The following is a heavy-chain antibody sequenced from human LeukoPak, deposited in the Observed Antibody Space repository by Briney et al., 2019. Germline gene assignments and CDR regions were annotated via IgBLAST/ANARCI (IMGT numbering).Heavy chain of an antibody. D-gene: IGHD4-11*01. CDR1: GYSISSGYY. CDR3: ASAGDDYHYFDY. Sequence: PSETLSLTCAVSGYSISSGYYWGWIRQPPGKGLEWIGSIYHSGSTYYNPSLKSRLTISVDTSRNPFSLKLSSVTAADTAVYYCASAGDDYHYFDYWGQGTLVTVSS. V-gene: IGHV4-38-2*01. CDR2: IYHSGST. J-gene: IGHJ4*02.